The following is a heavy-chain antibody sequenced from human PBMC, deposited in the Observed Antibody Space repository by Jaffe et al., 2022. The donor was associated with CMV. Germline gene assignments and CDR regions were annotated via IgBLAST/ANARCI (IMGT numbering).Heavy chain of an antibody. V-gene: IGHV3-7*03. CDR1: GFTFSSYW. J-gene: IGHJ2*01. Sequence: EVQLVESGGGLVQPGGSLRLSCAASGFTFSSYWMSWVRQAPGKGLEWVANIKQDGSEKYYVDSVKGRFTISRDNAKNSLYLQMNSLRAEDTAVYYCARYYYDSSGPSILWYFDLWGRGTLVTVSS. CDR3: ARYYYDSSGPSILWYFDL. CDR2: IKQDGSEK. D-gene: IGHD3-22*01.